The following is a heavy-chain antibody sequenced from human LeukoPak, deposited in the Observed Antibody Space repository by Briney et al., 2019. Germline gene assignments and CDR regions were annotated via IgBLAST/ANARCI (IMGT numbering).Heavy chain of an antibody. V-gene: IGHV4-34*01. D-gene: IGHD1-26*01. Sequence: PGGSLRLSCAASGFTFSSYAMHWVRQPPGKGLEWIGEINHSGSTNYNPSLKSRVTISVDTSKNQFSLKLSSVTAADTAVYYCARGKWYYYGMDVWGQGTTVTVSS. J-gene: IGHJ6*02. CDR1: GFTFSSYA. CDR2: INHSGST. CDR3: ARGKWYYYGMDV.